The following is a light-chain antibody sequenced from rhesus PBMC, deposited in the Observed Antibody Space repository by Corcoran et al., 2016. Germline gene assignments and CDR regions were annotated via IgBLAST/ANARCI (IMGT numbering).Light chain of an antibody. CDR3: LQDYTTPWT. J-gene: IGKJ1*01. Sequence: DIQMTQSPSSLSASVGDRVTVTCRASQGINKELSWYQQKPGKAPTLLVYAASTWQTGVSSRFSGSGPGTDYTLTISSLQPEGVATYYCLQDYTTPWTFGQGTKVEIK. CDR1: QGINKE. CDR2: AAS. V-gene: IGKV1-94*01.